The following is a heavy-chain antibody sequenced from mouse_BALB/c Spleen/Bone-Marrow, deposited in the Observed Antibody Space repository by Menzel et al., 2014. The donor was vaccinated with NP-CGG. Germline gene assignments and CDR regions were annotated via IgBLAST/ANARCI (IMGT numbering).Heavy chain of an antibody. Sequence: VQLQQSGAELVKPGASVKLSCTASGFNIKDTYMHWVKQRPEQGLEWLGRIDPANVNTKYDPKFQGKATITADTSSNTAYLQLSSLTSEDTAVYYCASYVYGYYFDYWGQGTTLTVSS. CDR2: IDPANVNT. D-gene: IGHD1-1*01. V-gene: IGHV14-3*02. J-gene: IGHJ2*01. CDR3: ASYVYGYYFDY. CDR1: GFNIKDTY.